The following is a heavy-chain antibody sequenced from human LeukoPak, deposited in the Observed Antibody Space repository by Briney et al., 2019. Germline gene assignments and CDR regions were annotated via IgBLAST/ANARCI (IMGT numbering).Heavy chain of an antibody. V-gene: IGHV1-46*01. D-gene: IGHD7-27*01. Sequence: GASVKVSCKASGYTFTSYYMHWVRQAPGQGLEWMGIINPSGGSTSYAQKFQGRVTMTRDTSTSTVYMELSSLRSEDTAVYHCARESLGTAYDYWGQGTLVTVSS. CDR2: INPSGGST. CDR1: GYTFTSYY. CDR3: ARESLGTAYDY. J-gene: IGHJ4*02.